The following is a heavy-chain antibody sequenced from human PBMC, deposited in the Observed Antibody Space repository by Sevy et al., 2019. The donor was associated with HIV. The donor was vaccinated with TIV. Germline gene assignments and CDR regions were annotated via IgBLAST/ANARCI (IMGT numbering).Heavy chain of an antibody. CDR1: GFTFTTYW. CDR3: ARESSGPSVVDL. V-gene: IGHV3-7*01. Sequence: GGYLRLSCAASGFTFTTYWMIWIRQAPGKGLEGVANINRDGTQKYYADSLKDRFTISRDNAENSLYLQMDSLRAEDTVLYYCARESSGPSVVDLWGQGTLVTVSS. CDR2: INRDGTQK. D-gene: IGHD3-22*01. J-gene: IGHJ5*02.